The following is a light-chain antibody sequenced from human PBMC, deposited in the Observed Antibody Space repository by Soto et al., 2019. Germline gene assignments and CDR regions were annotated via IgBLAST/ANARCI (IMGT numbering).Light chain of an antibody. V-gene: IGKV1-5*03. CDR3: QQYYSYPYT. J-gene: IGKJ2*01. CDR1: QSINIW. Sequence: DIQLTQSPSTLSASVGDRVTITCRASQSINIWLAWYQQKPGKAPKLLMYKASSLEGGVPSTFSGSGSVTEFTRSISSLQPDDFATYYCQQYYSYPYTFGQGTKLEI. CDR2: KAS.